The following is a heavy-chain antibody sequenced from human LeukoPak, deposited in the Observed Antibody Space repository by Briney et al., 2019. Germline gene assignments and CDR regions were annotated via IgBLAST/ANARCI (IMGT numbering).Heavy chain of an antibody. J-gene: IGHJ4*02. Sequence: GGSLRLSCAASGFTPSSYALNWVRQAPGKGLEWVATVSGSGDRMYHADSVKGRFTISRDNSKNTIYLQMNSLRAEDTALYYCAKAAAAPGFDFWGQGTLVTVSS. D-gene: IGHD6-13*01. CDR1: GFTPSSYA. CDR2: VSGSGDRM. CDR3: AKAAAAPGFDF. V-gene: IGHV3-23*01.